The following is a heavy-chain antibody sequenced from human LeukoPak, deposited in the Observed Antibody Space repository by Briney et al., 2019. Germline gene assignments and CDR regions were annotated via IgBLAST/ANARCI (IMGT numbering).Heavy chain of an antibody. V-gene: IGHV3-48*01. J-gene: IGHJ6*03. Sequence: GGSLRLSCVASGFTFSNYTMNWVRQAPGKGLEWVSYIGSSSRTIYNADSVKGRFTISRDNAKNSLYLQMNSLRAEDTAVYYCARDRREEYMDVWGKGTTVTVSS. CDR2: IGSSSRTI. CDR3: ARDRREEYMDV. CDR1: GFTFSNYT.